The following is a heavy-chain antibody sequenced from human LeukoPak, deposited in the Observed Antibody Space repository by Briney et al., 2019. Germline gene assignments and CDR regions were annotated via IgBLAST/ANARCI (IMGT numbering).Heavy chain of an antibody. CDR3: ANDLKATMVRGVIRYDY. J-gene: IGHJ4*02. Sequence: GGSLRLSCAASGFTFSSYAMSWVRQAPGKGLEWVSGFSVTDKTTYYADSVKGRFTISRDNSKNTLYLQMNSLRAEDTAVYYCANDLKATMVRGVIRYDYWGQGTLVTVSS. D-gene: IGHD3-10*01. CDR2: FSVTDKTT. V-gene: IGHV3-23*01. CDR1: GFTFSSYA.